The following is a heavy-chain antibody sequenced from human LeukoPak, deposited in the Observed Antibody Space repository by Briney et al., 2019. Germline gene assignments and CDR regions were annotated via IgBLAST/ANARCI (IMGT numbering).Heavy chain of an antibody. CDR3: AKGYDSSGYSAFDI. CDR1: GFTFSSYG. Sequence: GGSLRLSCAASGFTFSSYGMHWVRQAPGKGLEWVAVIWYDGSSKYYADSVKGRFTISRDNSKNTLYLQMNSLRAEDTAVYYCAKGYDSSGYSAFDIWGQGTMVTVSS. J-gene: IGHJ3*02. V-gene: IGHV3-33*06. CDR2: IWYDGSSK. D-gene: IGHD3-22*01.